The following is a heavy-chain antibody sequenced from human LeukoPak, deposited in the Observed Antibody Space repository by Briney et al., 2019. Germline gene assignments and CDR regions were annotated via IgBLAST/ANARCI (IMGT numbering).Heavy chain of an antibody. CDR2: ISYDGSNK. J-gene: IGHJ4*02. V-gene: IGHV3-30*03. CDR1: GFTFSSYG. CDR3: ARDLKVFYDSSGGIDY. D-gene: IGHD3-22*01. Sequence: GGSLRLSCAASGFTFSSYGMHWVRQAPGKGLEWVAVISYDGSNKYYADSVKGRFTISRDNSKNTLYLQMNSLRAEDTAVYYCARDLKVFYDSSGGIDYWGQGTLVTVSS.